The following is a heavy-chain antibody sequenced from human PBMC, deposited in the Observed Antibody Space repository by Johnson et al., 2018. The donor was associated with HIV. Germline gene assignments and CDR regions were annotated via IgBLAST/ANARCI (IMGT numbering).Heavy chain of an antibody. CDR2: IRYDGSNK. J-gene: IGHJ3*02. CDR1: GFTFSSYG. Sequence: QVQLVESGGGVVQPGGSLRLSCAASGFTFSSYGMHWVRQAPGKGLEWVAFIRYDGSNKYYADSAKGRFTISRDNSKNTLYLQMNSLRAEDTAVYYCAKSDGFDIWGQGTMVTVSS. V-gene: IGHV3-30*02. CDR3: AKSDGFDI.